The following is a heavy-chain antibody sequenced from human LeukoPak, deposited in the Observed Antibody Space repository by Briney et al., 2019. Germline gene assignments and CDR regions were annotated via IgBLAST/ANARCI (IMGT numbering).Heavy chain of an antibody. V-gene: IGHV3-30-3*01. D-gene: IGHD3-3*01. J-gene: IGHJ4*02. CDR1: GFTFSSYA. Sequence: GGSLRLSCAASGFTFSSYAMHWVRQAPGKGLEWVAVISYDGSNKYYADSVKGRFTISRDNSKNTLYLQMNSLRVEDTAVYYCAKGRVADYWGQGTLVTVSS. CDR2: ISYDGSNK. CDR3: AKGRVADY.